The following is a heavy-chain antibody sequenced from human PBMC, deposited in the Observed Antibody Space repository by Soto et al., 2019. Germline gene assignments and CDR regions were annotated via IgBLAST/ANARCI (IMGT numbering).Heavy chain of an antibody. CDR3: ARVRILSGLFRSFDY. J-gene: IGHJ4*02. CDR1: GYRFYTYW. Sequence: EAPKISRKVSGYRFYTYWLGLVRPVSGKGLEWMGIIYPGDSDARYSPSFQGLVTISADKSIFTAYLQWSSLKASDTAMYFCARVRILSGLFRSFDYWGQGTQVTVSS. CDR2: IYPGDSDA. V-gene: IGHV5-51*01. D-gene: IGHD3-10*01.